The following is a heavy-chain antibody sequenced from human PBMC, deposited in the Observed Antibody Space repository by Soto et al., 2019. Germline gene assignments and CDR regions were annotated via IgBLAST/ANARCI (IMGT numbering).Heavy chain of an antibody. CDR3: ARDSHYDILTGYYSWFDP. CDR2: IIPIFGTA. V-gene: IGHV1-69*13. Sequence: SVKVSCKASGGTFSSYAISWVRQAPGQGLEWMGVIIPIFGTANYAQKFQGRVTITADESTSTAYMELSSLRSEDTAVYYCARDSHYDILTGYYSWFDPWGQGTLVTVSS. CDR1: GGTFSSYA. D-gene: IGHD3-9*01. J-gene: IGHJ5*02.